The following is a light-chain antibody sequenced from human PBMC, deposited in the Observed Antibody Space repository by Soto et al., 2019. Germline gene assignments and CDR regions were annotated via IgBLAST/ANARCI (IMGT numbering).Light chain of an antibody. Sequence: DIQMTQSSSSLSASVGDRVTITCQASQNIKNYLNWYQQKPGKAPKHLIYGASNLETGVPSRFSGGGSGTDFAFPITSLQPEDFATYYCQQYDSLAQCTFGGGTKVEIE. V-gene: IGKV1-33*01. CDR1: QNIKNY. CDR2: GAS. CDR3: QQYDSLAQCT. J-gene: IGKJ4*01.